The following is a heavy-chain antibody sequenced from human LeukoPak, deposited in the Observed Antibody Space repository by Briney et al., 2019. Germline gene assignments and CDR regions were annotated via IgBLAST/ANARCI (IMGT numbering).Heavy chain of an antibody. CDR3: ARRRSGYYFDY. V-gene: IGHV5-51*01. CDR1: GYSFTTYW. D-gene: IGHD3-22*01. Sequence: ESLKLSCMGSGYSFTTYWIGWARHMPGKGLEWMGIIYPGDSDTRYSPSFQGQVTISADKSISTAYLQWSSLKASDTAMYYCARRRSGYYFDYWGQGTLVTVSS. J-gene: IGHJ4*02. CDR2: IYPGDSDT.